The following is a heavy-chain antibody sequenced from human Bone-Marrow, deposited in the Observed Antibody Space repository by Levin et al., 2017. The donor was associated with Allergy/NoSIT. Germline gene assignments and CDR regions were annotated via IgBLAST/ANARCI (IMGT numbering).Heavy chain of an antibody. D-gene: IGHD3-16*02. Sequence: KPSETLSLTCAVYGGSFSGYYWSWVRQPPGQGLEWIGEINHLGSTHYNPSLKSRVTISVDTSKNQFSLRLSSVTAADTAVYYCARLCPHDNIWGTYRYIYYFDYWGQGTLVSVSS. CDR3: ARLCPHDNIWGTYRYIYYFDY. CDR1: GGSFSGYY. J-gene: IGHJ4*02. CDR2: INHLGST. V-gene: IGHV4-34*01.